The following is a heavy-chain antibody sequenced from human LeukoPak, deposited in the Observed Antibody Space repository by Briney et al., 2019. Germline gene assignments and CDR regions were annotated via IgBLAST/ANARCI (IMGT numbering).Heavy chain of an antibody. V-gene: IGHV3-48*01. CDR2: ISSGSNTI. CDR1: GFTFSAYS. CDR3: ARDSYNSGIYFDC. J-gene: IGHJ4*02. Sequence: QPGGSLRLSCAASGFTFSAYSMNWVRQAPGKGLEWLSYISSGSNTIYYADSVKGRFTISRDDAKNSLYLQMNSLNAEDTAMYFCARDSYNSGIYFDCWGQGTLVTVSS. D-gene: IGHD3-10*01.